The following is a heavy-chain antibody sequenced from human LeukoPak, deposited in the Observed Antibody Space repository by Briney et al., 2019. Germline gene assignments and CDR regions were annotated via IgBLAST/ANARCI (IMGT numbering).Heavy chain of an antibody. Sequence: GGSLRLSCAASGLIFGNYWMTWVRQAPGKGLEWVASISQDGTEKFYVGSGEGRFTISRDNAKNSLYVQMNSLSAEDTALYFCATDGFCSGGACFRKNDFWGQGTLVTVSS. V-gene: IGHV3-7*01. CDR3: ATDGFCSGGACFRKNDF. D-gene: IGHD2-15*01. J-gene: IGHJ4*02. CDR2: ISQDGTEK. CDR1: GLIFGNYW.